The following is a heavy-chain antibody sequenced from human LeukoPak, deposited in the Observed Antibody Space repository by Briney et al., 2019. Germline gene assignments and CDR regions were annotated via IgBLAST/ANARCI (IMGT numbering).Heavy chain of an antibody. CDR1: GYSPSSKCS. D-gene: IGHD5-18*01. J-gene: IGHJ4*02. V-gene: IGHV4-38-2*02. CDR2: IYHSGST. CDR3: ARNSTWIQPGGYFDY. Sequence: SETLSHTCAVSGYSPSSKCSWGWTRQLPGKGLDWIGRIYARGNIYHSGSTYSNPSLNSRVTISVDTSKNQYPLTLTSVTAADTAVYYCARNSTWIQPGGYFDYWGQGTLVTVSS.